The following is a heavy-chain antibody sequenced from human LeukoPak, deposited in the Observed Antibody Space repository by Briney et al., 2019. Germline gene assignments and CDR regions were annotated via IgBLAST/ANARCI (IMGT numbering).Heavy chain of an antibody. CDR1: GYTFTSYD. CDR3: ARARGPTTVTPRGWFDP. J-gene: IGHJ5*02. CDR2: MNPNSGNT. Sequence: ASVKVSCKASGYTFTSYDLNWVRQATGQGLEWMGWMNPNSGNTGYAQKFQGRVTMTRNTSISTAYMELSSLRSEDTVVYYWARARGPTTVTPRGWFDPWGQGTPVTVSS. V-gene: IGHV1-8*01. D-gene: IGHD4-17*01.